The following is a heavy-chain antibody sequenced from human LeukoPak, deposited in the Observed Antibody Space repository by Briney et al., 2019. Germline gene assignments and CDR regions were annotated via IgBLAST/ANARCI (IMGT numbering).Heavy chain of an antibody. Sequence: GGSLRLSCAASGFTFSNAWMSWVLQAPGKGLEWVGRIKSKTDGGTADYAAPVKGRFTISRDDSKNTLYLQMNSLKTEDTAVYYCTSTYYDFWSGYYTTFDYWGQGTLVTVSS. D-gene: IGHD3-3*01. CDR2: IKSKTDGGTA. CDR3: TSTYYDFWSGYYTTFDY. CDR1: GFTFSNAW. J-gene: IGHJ4*02. V-gene: IGHV3-15*01.